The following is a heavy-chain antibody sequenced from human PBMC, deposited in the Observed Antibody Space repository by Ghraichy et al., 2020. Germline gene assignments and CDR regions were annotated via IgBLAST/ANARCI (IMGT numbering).Heavy chain of an antibody. V-gene: IGHV4-39*01. Sequence: SETLSLTCTVSGGSISRGSGYWGWIRQPPGKGLEFIGTVSYSGSAHYSPSLNSRVSMSVDTSKNQFSLTLTSVTAADTSVYYCARLKGVFLVWFGELTGDALDIWGQGTMVTVSS. CDR3: ARLKGVFLVWFGELTGDALDI. J-gene: IGHJ3*02. CDR2: VSYSGSA. D-gene: IGHD3-10*01. CDR1: GGSISRGSGY.